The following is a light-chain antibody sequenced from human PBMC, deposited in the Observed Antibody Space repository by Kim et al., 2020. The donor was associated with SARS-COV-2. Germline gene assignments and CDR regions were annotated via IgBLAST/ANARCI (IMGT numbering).Light chain of an antibody. Sequence: VALGQTVRITCQGDSLRSYYASWYQQKPGQAPVLVIYGKNNRPSGIPDRFSGSSSGNTASLTITGAQAEDEADYYCNSRDSSGNHLVFGGGTKLTVL. J-gene: IGLJ3*02. CDR1: SLRSYY. V-gene: IGLV3-19*01. CDR2: GKN. CDR3: NSRDSSGNHLV.